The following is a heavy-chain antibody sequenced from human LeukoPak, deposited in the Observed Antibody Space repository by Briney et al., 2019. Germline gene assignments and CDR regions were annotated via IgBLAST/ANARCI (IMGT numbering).Heavy chain of an antibody. Sequence: ASVKVSCKASGYTFTSYDINWVRQATGQGLEWMGWMNPNSGNTGYAQKFQGRVTITRNTSISTAYMELSSLRSEDTAVYYCARDNKKQWPRYDYWGQGTLVTVSS. D-gene: IGHD6-19*01. J-gene: IGHJ4*02. V-gene: IGHV1-8*03. CDR1: GYTFTSYD. CDR2: MNPNSGNT. CDR3: ARDNKKQWPRYDY.